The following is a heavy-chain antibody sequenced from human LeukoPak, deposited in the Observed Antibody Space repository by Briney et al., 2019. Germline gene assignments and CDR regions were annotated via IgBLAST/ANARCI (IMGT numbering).Heavy chain of an antibody. V-gene: IGHV3-30*03. CDR1: GFTFSSYG. D-gene: IGHD6-13*01. J-gene: IGHJ4*02. CDR3: ASGAEYKPWGRRIAASHY. CDR2: ISYDGSIK. Sequence: PGGSLRLSCGASGFTFSSYGMHWVRQAPGKGLEWVTFISYDGSIKYYGDSVEGRFTISRDNSKNTLYLQMNSLRAEDTAVYYCASGAEYKPWGRRIAASHYWGQGTPVTVSS.